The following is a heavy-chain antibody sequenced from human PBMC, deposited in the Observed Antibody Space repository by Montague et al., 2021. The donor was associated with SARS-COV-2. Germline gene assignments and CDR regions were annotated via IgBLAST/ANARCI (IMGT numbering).Heavy chain of an antibody. CDR2: ISTSGSS. D-gene: IGHD6-19*01. V-gene: IGHV4-61*09. J-gene: IGHJ6*03. CDR1: GASISSANDY. CDR3: ARDRRGMAMAGRAYYYYYMDV. Sequence: TLSLTCSVSGASISSANDYWTWIRQPAGKGLEWIGHISTSGSSSHNPSLKSRVTIILYTSKQQFSLELTSVTAADTAVYYCARDRRGMAMAGRAYYYYYMDVWGKGTTVTVSS.